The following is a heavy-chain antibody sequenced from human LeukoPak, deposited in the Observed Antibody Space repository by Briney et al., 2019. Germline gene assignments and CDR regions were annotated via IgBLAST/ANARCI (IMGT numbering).Heavy chain of an antibody. Sequence: GASVKVSCKASGYTFTSYAMNWVRQAPGQGLEWMGWINTNTGNPTYAQGFKGRFVFSLDTSVSTAYLQISSLKAEDTAVYYCARWVDTAMGYNYYYYMDVWGKGTTVTVSS. CDR3: ARWVDTAMGYNYYYYMDV. J-gene: IGHJ6*03. CDR2: INTNTGNP. V-gene: IGHV7-4-1*02. D-gene: IGHD5-18*01. CDR1: GYTFTSYA.